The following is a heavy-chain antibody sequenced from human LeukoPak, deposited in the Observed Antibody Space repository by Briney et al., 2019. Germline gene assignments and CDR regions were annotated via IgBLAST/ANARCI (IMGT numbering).Heavy chain of an antibody. V-gene: IGHV3-30*04. D-gene: IGHD6-13*01. Sequence: PGGSLRLSCAASGFTFSSYAMPWARQAPGKGLEWVAVISYDGSNKYYADSVKGRFTISRDNSKNTLYLQMNSQRAEDTAVYYCARGIAETAGEYLDYWGQGTLVTVSS. J-gene: IGHJ4*02. CDR1: GFTFSSYA. CDR2: ISYDGSNK. CDR3: ARGIAETAGEYLDY.